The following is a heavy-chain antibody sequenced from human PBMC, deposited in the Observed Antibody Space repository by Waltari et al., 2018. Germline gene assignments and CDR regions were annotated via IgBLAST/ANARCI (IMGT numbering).Heavy chain of an antibody. J-gene: IGHJ2*01. Sequence: QVQLVQSGAEVKKPGSSVKVSCKASGGPFSSYAISWVRQAPGQGLEWMGGIIPIFGTANYAQKFQGRVTITADESTSTAYMELSSLRSEDTAVYYCASYYYDSSGYYPGDFDLWGRGTLVTVSS. V-gene: IGHV1-69*12. CDR3: ASYYYDSSGYYPGDFDL. CDR1: GGPFSSYA. D-gene: IGHD3-22*01. CDR2: IIPIFGTA.